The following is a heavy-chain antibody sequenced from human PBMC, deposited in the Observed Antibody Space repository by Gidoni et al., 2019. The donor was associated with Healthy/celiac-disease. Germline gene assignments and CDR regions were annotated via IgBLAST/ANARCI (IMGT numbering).Heavy chain of an antibody. CDR1: GFTFSSYS. V-gene: IGHV3-21*01. CDR2: ISSSSSYI. Sequence: EVQLVESGGGLVKPGGSLRLSCAASGFTFSSYSMNWVRQAPGKGLEWVSSISSSSSYIYYADSVKGRFTISRDNAKNSLYLQMNSLRAEDTAVYYCARVNDYGDVDAFDIWGQGRMVTVSS. CDR3: ARVNDYGDVDAFDI. D-gene: IGHD4-17*01. J-gene: IGHJ3*02.